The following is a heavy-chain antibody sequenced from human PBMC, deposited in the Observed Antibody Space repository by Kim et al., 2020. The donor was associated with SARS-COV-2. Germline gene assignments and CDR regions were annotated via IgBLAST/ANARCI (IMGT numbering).Heavy chain of an antibody. Sequence: GGSLRLSCAASGFTFSSYGMHWVRQAPGKGLEWVAVIWYDGSNKYYADSVKGRFTISRDNSKNTLYLQMNSLRAEDTAVYYCAREIFDPIDYPYYYYYGMDVWGQGTTVTVSS. CDR2: IWYDGSNK. CDR3: AREIFDPIDYPYYYYYGMDV. V-gene: IGHV3-33*01. CDR1: GFTFSSYG. D-gene: IGHD4-17*01. J-gene: IGHJ6*02.